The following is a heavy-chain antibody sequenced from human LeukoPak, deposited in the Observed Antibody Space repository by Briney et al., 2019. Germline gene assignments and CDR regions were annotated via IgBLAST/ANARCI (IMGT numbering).Heavy chain of an antibody. J-gene: IGHJ5*02. Sequence: ASVKVSCKASGYTFTSYDINWVRQATGQGLEWMGWMNPNSGNTGYAQKFQGRVTMTRNTSISTAYMELRSLRSDDTAVYYCARYLGYYDFWSGYFNWFDPWGQGTLVTVSS. CDR1: GYTFTSYD. D-gene: IGHD3-3*01. V-gene: IGHV1-8*01. CDR2: MNPNSGNT. CDR3: ARYLGYYDFWSGYFNWFDP.